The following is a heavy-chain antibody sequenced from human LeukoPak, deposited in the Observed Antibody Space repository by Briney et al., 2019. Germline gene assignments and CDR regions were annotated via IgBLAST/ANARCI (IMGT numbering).Heavy chain of an antibody. CDR2: IYTSGST. CDR3: ARDVSSWAYYYYGMDV. J-gene: IGHJ6*02. D-gene: IGHD6-13*01. Sequence: SHTLSPTRTVSGGSISSRSYYWSWIRQPAGKGLEWIGRIYTSGSTNYNPSLKSRVTISVDTSKNQFSLKLNSVTAADTTVYYCARDVSSWAYYYYGMDVWGQGTTVTVSS. CDR1: GGSISSRSYY. V-gene: IGHV4-61*02.